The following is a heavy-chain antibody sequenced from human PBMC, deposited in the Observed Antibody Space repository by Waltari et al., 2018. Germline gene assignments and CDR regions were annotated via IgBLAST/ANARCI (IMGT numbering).Heavy chain of an antibody. CDR2: FNPNTGFT. CDR1: GYSFIDQY. D-gene: IGHD5-18*01. V-gene: IGHV1-2*02. CDR3: ALEQRDAVAYFDY. J-gene: IGHJ4*02. Sequence: QVQLVQSGAEVKKPGASVKVSCKASGYSFIDQYIHWVRQAPGQGLEWIGWFNPNTGFTKFAQKFQVRVTMTSNTSMRTAHMELSRLRFDDTAVYYCALEQRDAVAYFDYWGQGTLVTVSS.